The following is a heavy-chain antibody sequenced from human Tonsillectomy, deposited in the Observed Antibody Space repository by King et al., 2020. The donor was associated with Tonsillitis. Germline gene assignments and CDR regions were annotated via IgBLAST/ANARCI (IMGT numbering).Heavy chain of an antibody. Sequence: VQLVESGGGVVQPGRSLRLSCEASGFIFSYYVLHWVRQAPGRGLEWLAVMSYDGSNKYYADSVKGRVTISRVNSKNTLYLEMNNLRTEDTATYYCARRADGSYFLADFWGQGTLVTVSS. D-gene: IGHD1-26*01. CDR1: GFIFSYYV. V-gene: IGHV3-30*01. CDR3: ARRADGSYFLADF. CDR2: MSYDGSNK. J-gene: IGHJ4*02.